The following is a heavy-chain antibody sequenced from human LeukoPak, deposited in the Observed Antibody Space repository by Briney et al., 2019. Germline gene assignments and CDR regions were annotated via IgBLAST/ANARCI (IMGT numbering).Heavy chain of an antibody. CDR1: GFTFSSYA. Sequence: GGSLRLSCAASGFTFSSYAMSWVRQAPGKGLEWVSAISGSGGSTYYADSVKGRFTISRDNSKNTLYLQMNSLRAEDTAVYYCARDPVVDSSGWYFDYWGQGTLVTVSS. D-gene: IGHD6-19*01. V-gene: IGHV3-23*01. J-gene: IGHJ4*02. CDR2: ISGSGGST. CDR3: ARDPVVDSSGWYFDY.